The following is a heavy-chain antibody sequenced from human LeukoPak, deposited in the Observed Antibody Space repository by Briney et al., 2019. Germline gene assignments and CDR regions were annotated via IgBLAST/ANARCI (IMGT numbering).Heavy chain of an antibody. CDR2: VSSGSSTI. D-gene: IGHD3-22*01. CDR1: GFTFRNYA. CDR3: ARGSSSTGYYFDY. Sequence: GGSLRLSCAASGFTFRNYAMNWVRQAPGKALEWVSYVSSGSSTIYYADSVKGRFTISRDNAKNSLYLQMNSLRAEDTAVYYCARGSSSTGYYFDYWGQGTLVTVSS. J-gene: IGHJ4*02. V-gene: IGHV3-48*04.